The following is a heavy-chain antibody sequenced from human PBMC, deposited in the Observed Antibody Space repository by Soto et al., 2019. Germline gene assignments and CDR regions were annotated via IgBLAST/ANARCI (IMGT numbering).Heavy chain of an antibody. CDR3: ASSGYYKYYYYGMDV. CDR2: INAGNGNT. V-gene: IGHV1-3*01. CDR1: GYTFTSYA. Sequence: SVKVSCKASGYTFTSYAMHWVRQAPGQRLEWMGWINAGNGNTKYSQKFQGRVTITRNTSASTAYMELSSLRSEDTAVYYCASSGYYKYYYYGMDVWGQGTTVTVSS. D-gene: IGHD3-22*01. J-gene: IGHJ6*02.